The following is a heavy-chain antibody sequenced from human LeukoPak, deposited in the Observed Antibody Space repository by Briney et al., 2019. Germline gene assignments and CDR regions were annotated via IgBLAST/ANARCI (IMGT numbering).Heavy chain of an antibody. D-gene: IGHD6-13*01. CDR3: AKAAAAPGFDF. CDR2: VSGSGDRM. Sequence: GGSLRLSCAASEFDFSSHAMTWVRQAPGKGLEWVATVSGSGDRMYHADSVKGRFTISRDNSKNTIYLQMNSLRAEDTALYYCAKAAAAPGFDFWGQGTLVTVSS. V-gene: IGHV3-23*01. CDR1: EFDFSSHA. J-gene: IGHJ4*02.